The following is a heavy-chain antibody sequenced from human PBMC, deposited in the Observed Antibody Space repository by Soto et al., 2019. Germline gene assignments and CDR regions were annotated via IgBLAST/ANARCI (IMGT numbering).Heavy chain of an antibody. Sequence: GGSLRLSCVASEFTFSTHAMTWVRQAPGKGLEWVSGITSSGSSTYYADSVKGRFTISRDHSKNTLYLQANSLRAEDTAVYYCGKVKRLPSFYLYYMDVWGKGTMVSVSS. CDR3: GKVKRLPSFYLYYMDV. D-gene: IGHD1-26*01. CDR1: EFTFSTHA. CDR2: ITSSGSST. J-gene: IGHJ6*03. V-gene: IGHV3-23*01.